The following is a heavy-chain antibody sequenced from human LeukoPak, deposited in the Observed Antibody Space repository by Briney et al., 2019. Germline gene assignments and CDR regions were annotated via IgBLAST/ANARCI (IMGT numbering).Heavy chain of an antibody. V-gene: IGHV4-30-2*01. CDR1: GGSISSGPYS. J-gene: IGHJ5*02. CDR3: ARLQYCSGTSCYWFDP. CDR2: IYHTGST. D-gene: IGHD2-2*01. Sequence: SETLSLTCDVSGGSISSGPYSWSWIRQPLGKSLEWIGYIYHTGSTYYNPSLKSRVTISVDTSKNQFSLRLSSVTAADTAVYYCARLQYCSGTSCYWFDPWGQGTLVTVSS.